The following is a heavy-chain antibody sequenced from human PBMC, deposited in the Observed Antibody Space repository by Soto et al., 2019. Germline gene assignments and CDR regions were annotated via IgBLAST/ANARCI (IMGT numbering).Heavy chain of an antibody. CDR3: ARDSAPGGETAVDY. J-gene: IGHJ4*02. CDR1: GFTFRSYA. D-gene: IGHD2-21*02. CDR2: ISFGGLNT. V-gene: IGHV3-30-3*01. Sequence: QVQLVESGGGVVQPGRSLRLSCAASGFTFRSYAMDWVRQAPGKGLEWVAAISFGGLNTYYADSVKGRFTISRDNSKDTLYLQLNSMREDDTAIYYCARDSAPGGETAVDYWGQGVLVTVSS.